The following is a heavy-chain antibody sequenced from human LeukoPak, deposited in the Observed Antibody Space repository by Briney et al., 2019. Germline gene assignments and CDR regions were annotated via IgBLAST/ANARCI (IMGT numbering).Heavy chain of an antibody. Sequence: ASVNVSCKASGYTFTSYGISWVRQAPGQGLEWMGWISAYNGNTNYAQKLQGRVTMTTDTSTSTAYMELRSLRSDDTAVYYCARDCSGGSCYSTVDYWGQGTLVTVSS. J-gene: IGHJ4*02. V-gene: IGHV1-18*04. CDR3: ARDCSGGSCYSTVDY. CDR1: GYTFTSYG. CDR2: ISAYNGNT. D-gene: IGHD2-15*01.